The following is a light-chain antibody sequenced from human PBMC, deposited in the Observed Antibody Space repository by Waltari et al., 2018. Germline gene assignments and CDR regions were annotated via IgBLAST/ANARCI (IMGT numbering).Light chain of an antibody. CDR2: EVS. V-gene: IGKV2-29*02. J-gene: IGKJ1*01. CDR1: QSLLLHDGKTY. Sequence: DIVMTQTPLSLSVIPGQPASISCKSSQSLLLHDGKTYSYWYLQRPGQSPQPLIYEVSRRFSGVPDRFSGSGSGTDFTLTISSLQAEDVAVYYCQQYYGTPPTFGQGTKVDIK. CDR3: QQYYGTPPT.